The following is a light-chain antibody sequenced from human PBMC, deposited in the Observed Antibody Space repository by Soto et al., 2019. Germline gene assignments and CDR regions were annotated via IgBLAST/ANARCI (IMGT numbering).Light chain of an antibody. CDR2: GAS. J-gene: IGKJ2*01. Sequence: EIVLTQSPGTLSLSPGDGATLSCRASHSVASTYLAWYQQKPGLAPRLIIYGASNRASGTPDRFSGGGSGTDFTLTISRLEPEDFAVYYCQQYGSSSFTFGQGTKLEIK. CDR3: QQYGSSSFT. V-gene: IGKV3-20*01. CDR1: HSVASTY.